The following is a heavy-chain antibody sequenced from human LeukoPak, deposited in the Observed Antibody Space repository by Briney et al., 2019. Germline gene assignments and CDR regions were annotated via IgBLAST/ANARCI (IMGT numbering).Heavy chain of an antibody. CDR2: IKQDGSEK. V-gene: IGHV3-7*03. CDR3: ARDLGYYYGSGSYVY. D-gene: IGHD3-10*01. J-gene: IGHJ4*02. Sequence: PGGSLRLSCAASGFTFSSYWMSWVRQAPGKGLEWVANIKQDGSEKYYVDSVKGRFTISRDNAKNSLYLQMNSLRAEDTAVYYCARDLGYYYGSGSYVYWGQGTLVTVSS. CDR1: GFTFSSYW.